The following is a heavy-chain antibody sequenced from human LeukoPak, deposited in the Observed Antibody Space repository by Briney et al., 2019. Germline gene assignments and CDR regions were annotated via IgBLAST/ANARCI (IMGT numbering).Heavy chain of an antibody. CDR2: INHGGST. Sequence: PSETLSLTCAVHGGSLSDYYWSWIRQPPGKGLEWIGEINHGGSTNYNPSLKSRVSTSVDTSKNQFSLKLSSVTAADTAVYYCARDGDYYGSGSLVYYMDVWGKGTTVSVSS. CDR1: GGSLSDYY. CDR3: ARDGDYYGSGSLVYYMDV. V-gene: IGHV4-34*01. D-gene: IGHD3-10*01. J-gene: IGHJ6*03.